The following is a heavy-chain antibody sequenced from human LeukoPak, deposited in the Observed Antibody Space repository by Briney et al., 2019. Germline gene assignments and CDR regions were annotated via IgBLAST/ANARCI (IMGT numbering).Heavy chain of an antibody. CDR2: INPNSGGT. J-gene: IGHJ5*02. V-gene: IGHV1-2*02. D-gene: IGHD2-2*01. Sequence: GASVKVSCKASGYTFTGYYMHWVRQAPGQGLEWMGWINPNSGGTNYAQKFQGRVTMTRDTSISTAYMELSRLRSDDTAVYYCARDQAIVVVPRNWFDPWGQGILVTVSS. CDR3: ARDQAIVVVPRNWFDP. CDR1: GYTFTGYY.